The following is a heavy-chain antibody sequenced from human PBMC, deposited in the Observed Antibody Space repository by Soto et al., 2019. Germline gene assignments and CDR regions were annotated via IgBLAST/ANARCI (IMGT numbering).Heavy chain of an antibody. Sequence: QVQLQESGPGLVKPSQTLSLTCTVSGGSISSGGYYWSWIRQHPGKGREWIGYIYYSGSTYYNPSLKTRGTISVDTSKNQFSLKLSSVTAADTAVYYCARAERPYYDEGNDAFDIWGQGTMVTVSS. CDR3: ARAERPYYDEGNDAFDI. CDR2: IYYSGST. J-gene: IGHJ3*02. D-gene: IGHD3-3*01. V-gene: IGHV4-31*03. CDR1: GGSISSGGYY.